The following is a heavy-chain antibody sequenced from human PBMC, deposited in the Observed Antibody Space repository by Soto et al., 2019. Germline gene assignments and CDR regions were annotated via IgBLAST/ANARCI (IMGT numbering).Heavy chain of an antibody. V-gene: IGHV4-59*01. Sequence: QVQLQESGPGLVKPSETPSLTCTVSGGSISSYYWSWIRQPPGKGLEWIGYIYYSGSTNYNPSLKSRVTISVDTSKNQFSLKLSSVTAADTAVYYCARSPNLATVTYNWFDPWGQGTLVTVSS. J-gene: IGHJ5*02. CDR3: ARSPNLATVTYNWFDP. CDR1: GGSISSYY. D-gene: IGHD4-17*01. CDR2: IYYSGST.